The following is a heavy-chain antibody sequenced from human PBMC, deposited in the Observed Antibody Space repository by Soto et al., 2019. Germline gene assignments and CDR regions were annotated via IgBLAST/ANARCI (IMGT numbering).Heavy chain of an antibody. J-gene: IGHJ4*02. CDR2: INHTGGT. CDR1: GGSVNGYY. V-gene: IGHV4-34*10. D-gene: IGHD5-12*01. Sequence: SETLSLTCAVYGGSVNGYYWNWIRQPPGKGLEWIGEINHTGGTHYNPSLKSRVTMSVDTSKNQFSLRLSSVTAADMAVYYCAREGSYSAYNFAHGIQLWSFDFWGQGALVTVSS. CDR3: AREGSYSAYNFAHGIQLWSFDF.